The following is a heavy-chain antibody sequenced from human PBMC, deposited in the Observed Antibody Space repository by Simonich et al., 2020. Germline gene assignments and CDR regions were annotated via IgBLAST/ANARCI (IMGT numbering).Heavy chain of an antibody. CDR2: IKQDGSEK. V-gene: IGHV3-7*01. J-gene: IGHJ4*02. Sequence: EVQLVESGGGLVQPGGSLRLSCAASGFTFSSYWVSWVRQAPGKGLEWGAKIKQDGSEKYYVDCVKGRFTISRDNAKNSLYLQMNSLRAEDTAVYYCARDREVYGSGSYYNYWGQGTLVTVSS. D-gene: IGHD3-10*01. CDR1: GFTFSSYW. CDR3: ARDREVYGSGSYYNY.